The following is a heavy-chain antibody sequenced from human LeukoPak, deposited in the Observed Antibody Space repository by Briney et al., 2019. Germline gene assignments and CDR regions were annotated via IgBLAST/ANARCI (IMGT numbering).Heavy chain of an antibody. CDR2: FYYSGGT. V-gene: IGHV4-59*08. CDR1: GGSICNYY. D-gene: IGHD2-15*01. CDR3: ARHDGGGYYFDY. Sequence: PSETLSLTCTVSGGSICNYYWSWIRQSPGKGLEWIGYFYYSGGTNYNPSLQSRLTISVDTSKNQFSLQLSSVTAADTAMYYCARHDGGGYYFDYWGQGTLVTVSS. J-gene: IGHJ4*02.